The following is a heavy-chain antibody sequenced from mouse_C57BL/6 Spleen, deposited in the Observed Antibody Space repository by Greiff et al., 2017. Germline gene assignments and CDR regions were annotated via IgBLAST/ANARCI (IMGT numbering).Heavy chain of an antibody. V-gene: IGHV1-82*01. D-gene: IGHD2-5*01. Sequence: QVQLKESGPELVKPGASVKISCKASGYAFSSSWMNWVKQRPGKGLEWIGRIYPGDGDTNYNGKFKGKATLTADKSTSTAYMQLSSLTSEDSAVYFCARRNYSNVFDYWGQGTTLTVSS. CDR1: GYAFSSSW. CDR3: ARRNYSNVFDY. J-gene: IGHJ2*01. CDR2: IYPGDGDT.